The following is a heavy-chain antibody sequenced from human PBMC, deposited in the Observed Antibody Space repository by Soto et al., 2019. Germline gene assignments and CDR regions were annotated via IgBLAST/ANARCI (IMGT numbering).Heavy chain of an antibody. V-gene: IGHV3-48*01. Sequence: PGGSLRLSCAASGFTFSSYSMNWVRQAPGKGLEWASYISSSSSTIYYADSVKGRFTISRDNAKNSLYLQINSLRAEDTAVYYCARHPERIAEIGWFDPWGQGT. D-gene: IGHD6-13*01. CDR3: ARHPERIAEIGWFDP. J-gene: IGHJ5*02. CDR2: ISSSSSTI. CDR1: GFTFSSYS.